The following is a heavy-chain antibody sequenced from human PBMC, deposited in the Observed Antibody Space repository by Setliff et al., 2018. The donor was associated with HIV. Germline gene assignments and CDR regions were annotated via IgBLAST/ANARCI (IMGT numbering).Heavy chain of an antibody. Sequence: KSSETLSLTCAVSGYSISRGYFWVWVRQPPGKGLEWIGSIYHSGSTYYNPSLKSRVTFSVDTSKNQFSLKLSSVTAADTAVYYCARAGAVAGPSGYWGQGTLVTVSS. CDR1: GYSISRGYF. CDR2: IYHSGST. CDR3: ARAGAVAGPSGY. J-gene: IGHJ4*02. D-gene: IGHD6-19*01. V-gene: IGHV4-38-2*01.